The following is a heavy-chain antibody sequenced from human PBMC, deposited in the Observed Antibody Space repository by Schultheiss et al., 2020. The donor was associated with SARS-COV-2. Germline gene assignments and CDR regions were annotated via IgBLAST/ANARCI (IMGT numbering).Heavy chain of an antibody. Sequence: SETLSLTCTVSGGSVSSGSYYWSWIRQPPGKGLEWIGYIYYIGSTNYNPSLKSRVTLSVDTSRNQFSLKLSSVTAADTAVYYCARAVVTVNAYNWFDPWGQGTLVTVSS. CDR1: GGSVSSGSYY. V-gene: IGHV4-61*01. D-gene: IGHD2-21*02. J-gene: IGHJ5*02. CDR2: IYYIGST. CDR3: ARAVVTVNAYNWFDP.